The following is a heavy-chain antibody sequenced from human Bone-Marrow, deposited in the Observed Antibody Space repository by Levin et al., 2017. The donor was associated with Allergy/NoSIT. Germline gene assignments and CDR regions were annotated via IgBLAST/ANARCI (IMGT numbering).Heavy chain of an antibody. CDR3: ARGRTRYCSSANCPTNAFDI. CDR2: IIPVFGTT. Sequence: SVKVSCKASGGTFSNNVVNWVRQAPGQGLEWVGRIIPVFGTTHYAQKFRDRVTIIADESTGTAYMDLSSLRSEDTAVYYCARGRTRYCSSANCPTNAFDIWGQGTVVTVSS. J-gene: IGHJ3*02. V-gene: IGHV1-69*13. D-gene: IGHD2-2*01. CDR1: GGTFSNNV.